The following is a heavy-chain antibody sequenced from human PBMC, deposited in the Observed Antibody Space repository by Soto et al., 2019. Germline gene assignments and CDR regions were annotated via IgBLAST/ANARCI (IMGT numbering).Heavy chain of an antibody. CDR2: IYYSGST. CDR1: GGSISSYY. CDR3: ARGGTGATFDY. V-gene: IGHV4-59*01. J-gene: IGHJ4*02. Sequence: LSETLSLTCTVSGGSISSYYWSWIRQPPGKGLEWIGYIYYSGSTNYNPSLKSRVTISVDTSKNQFSLKLSSVTAADTAVYYCARGGTGATFDYWGQGTLVTVSS. D-gene: IGHD1-26*01.